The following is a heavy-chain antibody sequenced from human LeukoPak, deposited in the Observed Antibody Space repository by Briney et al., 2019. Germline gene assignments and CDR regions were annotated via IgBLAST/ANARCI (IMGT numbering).Heavy chain of an antibody. CDR2: ISSNGGST. CDR3: AREYSSSPLRRYFDY. CDR1: GFTFSSYA. J-gene: IGHJ4*02. Sequence: PGGSLRLSCAASGFTFSSYAMHWVRQAPGKGLEYVSAISSNGGSTYYANSVKGRFTISRDNSKNTLYLQMGSLRAEDMAVYYCAREYSSSPLRRYFDYWGQGTLVTVSS. V-gene: IGHV3-64*01. D-gene: IGHD6-6*01.